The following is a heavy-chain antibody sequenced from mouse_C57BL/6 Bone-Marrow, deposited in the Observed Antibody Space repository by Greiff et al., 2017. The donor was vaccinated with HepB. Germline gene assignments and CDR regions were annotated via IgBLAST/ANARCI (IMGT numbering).Heavy chain of an antibody. V-gene: IGHV1-64*01. Sequence: QVHVKQPGAELVKPGASVKLSCKASGYTFTSYWMHWVKQRPGQGLEWIGMIHPNSGSTNYNEKFKSKATLTVDKSSSTAYMQLSSLTSEDSAVYYCARWLLGAPYFDYWGQGTTLTVSS. CDR2: IHPNSGST. CDR1: GYTFTSYW. J-gene: IGHJ2*01. CDR3: ARWLLGAPYFDY. D-gene: IGHD2-3*01.